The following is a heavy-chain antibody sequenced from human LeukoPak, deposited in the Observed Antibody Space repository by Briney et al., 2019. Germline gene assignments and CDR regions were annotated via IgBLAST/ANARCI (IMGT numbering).Heavy chain of an antibody. CDR3: AGGQGYLIQL. Sequence: GGSLRLSCAVSGFTFSGFWMSWSRQAPGKGLEWVASINSDGSEGYYADVVKGRFTISRDNAKNSLYLQINNLRAEDTAVYYCAGGQGYLIQLWGQGTLVTVSS. J-gene: IGHJ4*02. V-gene: IGHV3-7*01. CDR2: INSDGSEG. CDR1: GFTFSGFW. D-gene: IGHD2-15*01.